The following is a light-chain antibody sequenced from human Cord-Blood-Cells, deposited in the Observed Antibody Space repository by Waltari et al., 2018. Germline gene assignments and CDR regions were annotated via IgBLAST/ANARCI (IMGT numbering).Light chain of an antibody. CDR1: SSDVGGCNY. V-gene: IGLV2-11*01. J-gene: IGLJ1*01. CDR3: CSYAGSYTYV. Sequence: QSALTQPRSVSGSPGQSVTISCPGTSSDVGGCNYFFWYQQHPGKAPKLMIYDVSKRPSGVPDRFSGSKSGNTASLTISGLQAEDEADYYCCSYAGSYTYVFGTGTKVTVL. CDR2: DVS.